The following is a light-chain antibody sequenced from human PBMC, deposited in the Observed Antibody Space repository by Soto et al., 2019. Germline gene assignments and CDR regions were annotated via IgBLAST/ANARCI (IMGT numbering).Light chain of an antibody. Sequence: EVVLTQSPATLSLSPGERATLSCRSSTSISGLAWYQQKPGQAPRLLIYETSNRATDIPARFSGSGSGTDFTLTFSSLEPEDFAVYYCQQRGAFGQGTKVEIK. CDR3: QQRGA. J-gene: IGKJ2*01. CDR1: TSISG. CDR2: ETS. V-gene: IGKV3-11*01.